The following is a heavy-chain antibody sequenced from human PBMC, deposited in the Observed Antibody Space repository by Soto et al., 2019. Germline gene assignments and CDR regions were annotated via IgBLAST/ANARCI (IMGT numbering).Heavy chain of an antibody. V-gene: IGHV4-4*07. D-gene: IGHD6-6*01. CDR1: GGSISSFY. J-gene: IGHJ4*02. Sequence: SETLSLTCTVSGGSISSFYCNWIRHPAWKGLEWIGRIYTSGSTNYNPSLKSRVTMSVDTSKNQFSLKLSSVTAADTAMYYCASDNRSSTMDYLGKGNLVTVSS. CDR3: ASDNRSSTMDY. CDR2: IYTSGST.